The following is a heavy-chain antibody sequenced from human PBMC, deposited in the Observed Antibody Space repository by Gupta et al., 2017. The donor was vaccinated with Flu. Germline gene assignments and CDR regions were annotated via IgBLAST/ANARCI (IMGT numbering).Heavy chain of an antibody. V-gene: IGHV4-61*01. CDR1: GGSISNSNYY. D-gene: IGHD3-22*01. J-gene: IGHJ5*02. CDR3: ARDTDYYDSSGYYSRAWFDP. CDR2: IYYTGSS. Sequence: QVQLQESGPGLVKPSETLSLTCSVSGGSISNSNYYWTWIRQPPGKGLEWIGYIYYTGSSNLNPSLKSRVTMSLDTSTNQFSLNLNFVTAADTAVYYCARDTDYYDSSGYYSRAWFDPWGQGTLVTVSS.